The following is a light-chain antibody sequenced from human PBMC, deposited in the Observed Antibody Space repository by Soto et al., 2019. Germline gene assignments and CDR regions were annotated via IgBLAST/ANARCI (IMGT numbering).Light chain of an antibody. CDR1: SSDVGGYNY. V-gene: IGLV2-8*01. Sequence: QSVLTQPPSASGSPGQSVTISCTGTSSDVGGYNYVSWYLQHPGKAPKLIIYEVTKRPSGVPDRFSGSKSGNTASLTVSGLQAEDEGDYYCSSYAGNSNGVFGTGTKVTVL. CDR2: EVT. CDR3: SSYAGNSNGV. J-gene: IGLJ1*01.